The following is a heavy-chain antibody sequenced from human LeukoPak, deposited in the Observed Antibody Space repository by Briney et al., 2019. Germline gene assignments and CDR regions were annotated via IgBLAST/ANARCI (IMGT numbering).Heavy chain of an antibody. CDR3: ARALRSGAPDY. CDR2: ISYDGSNK. Sequence: GGSLRLSCAASGFTFSNAWMSWVRQAPGKGLEWVAVISYDGSNKYYADSVKGRFTISRDNSKNTLYLQMNSLRAEDTAVYYCARALRSGAPDYWGQGTLVTVSS. J-gene: IGHJ4*02. D-gene: IGHD6-25*01. V-gene: IGHV3-30-3*01. CDR1: GFTFSNAW.